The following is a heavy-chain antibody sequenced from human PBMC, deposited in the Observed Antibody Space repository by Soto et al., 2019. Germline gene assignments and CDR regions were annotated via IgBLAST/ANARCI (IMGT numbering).Heavy chain of an antibody. D-gene: IGHD6-13*01. CDR3: ARLKTSSGWSLFDS. V-gene: IGHV4-61*01. Sequence: SETLSLTCTVSGGSVSSSFFYWSWVRQPPGQRLEWIGYIYYTGTTNYNPSLASRVAMSVDTSKKQFTLNLRSLTAADTARYYCARLKTSSGWSLFDSWGQGMLVTVSS. CDR1: GGSVSSSFFY. CDR2: IYYTGTT. J-gene: IGHJ4*02.